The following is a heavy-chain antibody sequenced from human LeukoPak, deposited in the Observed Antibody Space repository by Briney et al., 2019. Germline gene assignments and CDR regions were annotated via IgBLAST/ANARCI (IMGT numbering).Heavy chain of an antibody. J-gene: IGHJ4*02. V-gene: IGHV4-59*08. CDR3: ARAYYDFWSGYLDY. CDR2: IYYSGST. D-gene: IGHD3-3*01. CDR1: GGSISSYY. Sequence: SETLSLTYTVSGGSISSYYWSWIRQPPGKGLEWIGYIYYSGSTNYNPSLKSRVTISVDTSKNQFSLKLSSVTAADTAVYYCARAYYDFWSGYLDYWGQGTLVTVSS.